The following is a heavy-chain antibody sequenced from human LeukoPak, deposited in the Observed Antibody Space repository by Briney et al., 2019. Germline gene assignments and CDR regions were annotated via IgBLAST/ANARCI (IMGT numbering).Heavy chain of an antibody. CDR2: INSDGSST. V-gene: IGHV3-74*01. CDR3: AREGAYCGGDCSSAYYFDY. D-gene: IGHD2-21*02. Sequence: GGSLRLSCAASGFTFSSYWMHWVRQAPGKGLVWVSRINSDGSSTTYADSVKGRFTISRDNAKNSLYLQMNSLRAEDTAVYYCAREGAYCGGDCSSAYYFDYWGQGTLVTVSS. CDR1: GFTFSSYW. J-gene: IGHJ4*02.